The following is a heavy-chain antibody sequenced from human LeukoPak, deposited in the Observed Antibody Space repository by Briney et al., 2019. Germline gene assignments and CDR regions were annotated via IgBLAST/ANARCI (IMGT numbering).Heavy chain of an antibody. Sequence: PGGSLRLSCAASGFTFSSNYMSWVRQAPGKGLEWVSVIFAGGTTYYTDSVKGRCTISRDNSKNTLYLQMNSLRAEDTAVYYCARGITIFGVAKYAMDVWGQGTTVTVSS. D-gene: IGHD3-3*01. V-gene: IGHV3-66*01. CDR3: ARGITIFGVAKYAMDV. CDR1: GFTFSSNY. J-gene: IGHJ6*02. CDR2: IFAGGTT.